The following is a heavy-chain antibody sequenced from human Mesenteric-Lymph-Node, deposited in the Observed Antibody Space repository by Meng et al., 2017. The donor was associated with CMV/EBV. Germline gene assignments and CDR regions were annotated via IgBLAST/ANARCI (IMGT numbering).Heavy chain of an antibody. D-gene: IGHD3-3*01. J-gene: IGHJ5*02. Sequence: ASVKVSCKASGYTFTSYDINWVRQATGQGLEWMGWMNPNSGNTGYAQKFQGRVTMTRNTSISTAYMELSNLRSEDTAVYHCLRFLAHGGGFDPWGQGTLVTVSS. V-gene: IGHV1-8*01. CDR3: LRFLAHGGGFDP. CDR2: MNPNSGNT. CDR1: GYTFTSYD.